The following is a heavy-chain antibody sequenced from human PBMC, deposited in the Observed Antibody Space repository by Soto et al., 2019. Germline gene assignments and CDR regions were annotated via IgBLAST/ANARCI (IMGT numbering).Heavy chain of an antibody. J-gene: IGHJ6*02. CDR3: ARRELLVNYGMDV. CDR1: GYSFTSYW. V-gene: IGHV5-10-1*01. D-gene: IGHD1-26*01. Sequence: PGESLKIWWKGSGYSFTSYWSSWVRQMPGKGLEWMGRIDPSDSYTNYSPSFQGHVTISADKSISTAYLQWSSLKASDTAMYYCARRELLVNYGMDVWGQGTTVTVSS. CDR2: IDPSDSYT.